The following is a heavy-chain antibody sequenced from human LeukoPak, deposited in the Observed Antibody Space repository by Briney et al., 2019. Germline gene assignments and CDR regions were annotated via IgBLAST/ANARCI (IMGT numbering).Heavy chain of an antibody. CDR3: TRPGITTISPYGDY. D-gene: IGHD3-22*01. CDR2: IRSKANSYAT. Sequence: GGSLRLSCAASGFTFSGSAMHWVRQASGKGLEWVGRIRSKANSYATAYAASVKGRFTISRDDSKNTAYLQMNSLKTEDTAVYYCTRPGITTISPYGDYWGQGTLVTVSS. J-gene: IGHJ4*02. V-gene: IGHV3-73*01. CDR1: GFTFSGSA.